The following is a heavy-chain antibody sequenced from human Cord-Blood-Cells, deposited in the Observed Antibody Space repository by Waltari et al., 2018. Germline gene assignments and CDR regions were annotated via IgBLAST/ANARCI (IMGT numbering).Heavy chain of an antibody. D-gene: IGHD6-6*01. CDR3: ARGMRSAARRVFDY. V-gene: IGHV4-34*01. J-gene: IGHJ4*02. CDR1: GGSFRGYY. CDR2: INHSGST. Sequence: QVQLQQWGAGLLQPSETLSLTCAVHGGSFRGYYWSWIPQPPGKGVEWIGEINHSGSTNYNPSLKSRVTISVDTSKNQFSLKLSSVTAADTAVYYCARGMRSAARRVFDYWGQGTLVTVSS.